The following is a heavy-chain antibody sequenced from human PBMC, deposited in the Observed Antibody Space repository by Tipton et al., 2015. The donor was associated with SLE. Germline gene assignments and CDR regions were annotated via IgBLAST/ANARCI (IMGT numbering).Heavy chain of an antibody. CDR1: GDSFAIVGYY. CDR3: ARETVVTPMGYYYYGLDV. J-gene: IGHJ6*02. Sequence: TLSLTCTVSGDSFAIVGYYWTWIRQRPGKGLEWIGHIFYTGNTYYNLSLKSRVTISVDTSEKQFSLKLNSVTAADTAVYYCARETVVTPMGYYYYGLDVWGQGTTVTVSS. D-gene: IGHD4-23*01. CDR2: IFYTGNT. V-gene: IGHV4-31*03.